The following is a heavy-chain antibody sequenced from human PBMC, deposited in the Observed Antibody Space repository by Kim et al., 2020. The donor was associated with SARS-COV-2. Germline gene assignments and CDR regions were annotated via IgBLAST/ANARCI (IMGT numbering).Heavy chain of an antibody. V-gene: IGHV4-34*01. D-gene: IGHD2-15*01. CDR1: GGSFSAYS. CDR3: ARGRAGVLPRPILGLGPYYYYYAMDV. Sequence: SETLSLTCAVYGGSFSAYSWIWIRQAPGKGLEWIGEVNHSGITKYHPSLKSRVTISVDTSKNQFSLKLPSVTAADTAVFYCARGRAGVLPRPILGLGPYYYYYAMDVWGQGTTVTVS. CDR2: VNHSGIT. J-gene: IGHJ6*02.